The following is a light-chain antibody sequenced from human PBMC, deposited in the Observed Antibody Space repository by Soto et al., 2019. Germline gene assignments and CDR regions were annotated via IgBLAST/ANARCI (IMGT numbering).Light chain of an antibody. CDR3: QQYNNWPPGT. V-gene: IGKV3-15*01. CDR2: GAS. CDR1: QSFSRN. Sequence: EIVMTQSPATPSVSQGERATLSSRAGQSFSRNLAWYHQKPGQAPRLLIYGASTRVTGIPARFSGSGSGTEFTLTISSLQSEDFAVYYCQQYNNWPPGTFGQGTKVEIK. J-gene: IGKJ1*01.